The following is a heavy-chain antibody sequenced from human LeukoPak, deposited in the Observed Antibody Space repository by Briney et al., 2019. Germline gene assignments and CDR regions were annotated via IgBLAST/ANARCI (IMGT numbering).Heavy chain of an antibody. J-gene: IGHJ4*02. Sequence: GGSLRLSCAASGFTFSSYAMHWVRQAPGKGLEWVAVISYDGSNKYYADSVKGRFTISRDNSKNTLYLQMNSLRAEDTAVYYCAREGGSYSTGDYFDYWGQGTLVTVSS. CDR1: GFTFSSYA. CDR3: AREGGSYSTGDYFDY. V-gene: IGHV3-30-3*01. CDR2: ISYDGSNK. D-gene: IGHD1-26*01.